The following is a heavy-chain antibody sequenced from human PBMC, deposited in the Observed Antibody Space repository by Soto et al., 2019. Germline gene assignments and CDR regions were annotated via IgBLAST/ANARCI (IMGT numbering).Heavy chain of an antibody. CDR2: FIPIFGTA. CDR3: ARHSSSAHSHRILGWFAIGADFDY. J-gene: IGHJ4*02. V-gene: IGHV1-69*01. D-gene: IGHD6-6*01. CDR1: GGTFSSYA. Sequence: QVQLVQSGAEVKKPGSSVKVSCKASGGTFSSYAISWVRQAPGQGLEWMGGFIPIFGTANYAQKFQGRVTITADESTSTAYMELSSLRSEDTAVYYCARHSSSAHSHRILGWFAIGADFDYWGQGTLVTVSS.